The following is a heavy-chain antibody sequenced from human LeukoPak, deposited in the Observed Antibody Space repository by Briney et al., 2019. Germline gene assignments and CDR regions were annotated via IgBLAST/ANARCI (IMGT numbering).Heavy chain of an antibody. J-gene: IGHJ4*02. D-gene: IGHD1-14*01. CDR1: LDSTTSNF. V-gene: IGHV4-4*02. CDR3: AREILGGFNPGAY. CDR2: IHRSGSP. Sequence: SETLSLTCTVSLDSTTSNFWSWVRQPPGKGLEWIGEIHRSGSPNYNPSLQSRVTISIDRSRKQIVLELTSVTAADPAVYYCAREILGGFNPGAYWGQGILVTVSS.